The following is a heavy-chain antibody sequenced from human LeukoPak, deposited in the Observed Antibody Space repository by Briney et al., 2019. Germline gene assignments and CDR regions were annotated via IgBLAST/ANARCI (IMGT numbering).Heavy chain of an antibody. CDR1: GGTFSSYA. CDR2: IIPIFGTA. CDR3: ARDAGTTVTTRLSWFDP. J-gene: IGHJ5*02. D-gene: IGHD4-17*01. V-gene: IGHV1-69*13. Sequence: VASVKVSCKASGGTFSSYAISWARQAPGQGLEWMGGIIPIFGTANYAQKFQGRVTITAEESTSTAYMELSRLRSEDTAVYYCARDAGTTVTTRLSWFDPWGQGTLVTVSS.